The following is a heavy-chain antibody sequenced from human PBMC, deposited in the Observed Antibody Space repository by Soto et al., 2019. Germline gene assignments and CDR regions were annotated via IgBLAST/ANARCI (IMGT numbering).Heavy chain of an antibody. CDR1: GYTFTDYW. J-gene: IGHJ6*02. V-gene: IGHV5-10-1*01. CDR2: IDPSDSYT. CDR3: ARQDV. Sequence: GESLKICCNGAGYTFTDYWIGWVRQLPGKGLEWMGNIDPSDSYTNYSPSFQGHVTISADTSINTAYLQWYSLKASDTAMYYCARQDVWGQGTTVTVSS.